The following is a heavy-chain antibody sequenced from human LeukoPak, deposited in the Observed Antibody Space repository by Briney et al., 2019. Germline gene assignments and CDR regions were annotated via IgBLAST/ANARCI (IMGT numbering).Heavy chain of an antibody. CDR3: ARLTAALAELDY. D-gene: IGHD6-13*01. J-gene: IGHJ4*02. CDR1: GFTFDDYG. Sequence: PGGSLRLSCAASGFTFDDYGMSWVRQAPGKGLEWVANIKQDGSEKYYVNSVKGRFTISRDNAKNSLYLQMNSLRAEDTAVYYCARLTAALAELDYWGQGTLVTVSS. CDR2: IKQDGSEK. V-gene: IGHV3-7*01.